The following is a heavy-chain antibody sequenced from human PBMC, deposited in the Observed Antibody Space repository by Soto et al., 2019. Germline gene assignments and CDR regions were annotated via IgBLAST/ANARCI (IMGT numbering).Heavy chain of an antibody. CDR2: ISPYTGDT. CDR3: AKTGGWNWFDP. V-gene: IGHV1-18*01. J-gene: IGHJ5*02. CDR1: GYTFTDYG. Sequence: QVQLVQSGAEVKKPGASVKVSCKASGYTFTDYGISWVRQAPGQGLEWMGWISPYTGDTKYPQRLQGRVTVTADTSTDTAYMELRNLKSDDPAVYYCAKTGGWNWFDPWGQGTLVSVSS. D-gene: IGHD6-19*01.